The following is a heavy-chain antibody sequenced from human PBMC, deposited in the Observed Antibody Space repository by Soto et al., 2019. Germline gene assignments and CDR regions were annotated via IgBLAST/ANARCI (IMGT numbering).Heavy chain of an antibody. CDR1: GGSISSYY. V-gene: IGHV4-59*08. CDR3: ARRYGSSFDY. CDR2: IYYSGST. D-gene: IGHD4-17*01. J-gene: IGHJ4*02. Sequence: QVQLQESGPGLVKPSETLSLTCTVSGGSISSYYWSWIRQPPGKGLEWIGYIYYSGSTNYSPSLNSRVTISVDTSKNPVSLRLSSVTAADPAVYYCARRYGSSFDYWGQGTLVTVTS.